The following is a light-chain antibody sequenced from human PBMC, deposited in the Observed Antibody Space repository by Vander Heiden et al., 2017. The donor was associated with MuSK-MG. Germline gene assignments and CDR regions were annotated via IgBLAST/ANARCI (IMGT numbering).Light chain of an antibody. Sequence: DMQPTHSPSSLSASVGHRVTIACLVSQSISSSLAWYQPKPGEAPKVLIYTASSLQSGVPSRFSGSGSGTEFTLTIRSLQPDDFATYYCQQYNSYSRTFGQGTKLEIK. J-gene: IGKJ1*01. CDR2: TAS. CDR1: QSISSS. V-gene: IGKV1-5*03. CDR3: QQYNSYSRT.